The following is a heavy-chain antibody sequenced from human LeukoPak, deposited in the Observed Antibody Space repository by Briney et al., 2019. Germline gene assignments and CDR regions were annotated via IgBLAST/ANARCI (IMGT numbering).Heavy chain of an antibody. J-gene: IGHJ6*03. Sequence: SETLSLTCTVSGGSISSSSYYWGWIRQPPGKGLEWIGSIYYSGSTYYNPSLKSRVTISVDTSKNQFSLKLSSVTAADTAVYYCARDPAQITMVRGVIEYYMDVWGKGTTVTVSS. D-gene: IGHD3-10*01. CDR1: GGSISSSSYY. CDR3: ARDPAQITMVRGVIEYYMDV. V-gene: IGHV4-39*02. CDR2: IYYSGST.